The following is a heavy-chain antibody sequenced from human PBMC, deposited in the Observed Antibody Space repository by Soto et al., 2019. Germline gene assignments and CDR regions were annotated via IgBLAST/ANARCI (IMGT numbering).Heavy chain of an antibody. D-gene: IGHD2-15*01. CDR2: INHSGST. CDR3: VRYCSGGSCAN. CDR1: GGSFSGYY. V-gene: IGHV4-34*01. Sequence: SETLSLTCAAYGGSFSGYYWSWIRQPPGKGLEWIGEINHSGSTNHNPSLESRVTISVDTSKNQFSLKLSSVTAADTAVYYRVRYCSGGSCANWGQGTLVTVSS. J-gene: IGHJ4*02.